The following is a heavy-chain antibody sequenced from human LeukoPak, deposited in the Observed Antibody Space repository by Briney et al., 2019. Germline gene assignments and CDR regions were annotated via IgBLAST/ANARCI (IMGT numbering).Heavy chain of an antibody. D-gene: IGHD6-6*01. CDR2: ISNNGGST. J-gene: IGHJ4*02. CDR1: GFTFSRYS. CDR3: ARTSIAAREADY. V-gene: IGHV3-64*01. Sequence: GGSLRLSCVASGFTFSRYSMHWVRQAPGKGLEYVSAISNNGGSTYYAKSVKGRFTISRDNSKNTLYLQMGSLRAEDMAVYYCARTSIAAREADYWGQGTLVTVSS.